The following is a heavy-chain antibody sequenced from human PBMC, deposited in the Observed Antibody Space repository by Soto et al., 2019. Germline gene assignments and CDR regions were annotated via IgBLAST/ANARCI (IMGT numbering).Heavy chain of an antibody. V-gene: IGHV3-15*01. Sequence: GGSLRLSCAASGFTFSNAWMSWVRQAPGKGLEWVGRIKSKTDGGTTDYAAPVKGRFTISRDDSKNTLYLQMKSLKTEDTALYYCTTDSMMGNVLLWFGERPYYYYMDVWGKGTTVTVSS. CDR1: GFTFSNAW. CDR2: IKSKTDGGTT. CDR3: TTDSMMGNVLLWFGERPYYYYMDV. D-gene: IGHD3-10*01. J-gene: IGHJ6*03.